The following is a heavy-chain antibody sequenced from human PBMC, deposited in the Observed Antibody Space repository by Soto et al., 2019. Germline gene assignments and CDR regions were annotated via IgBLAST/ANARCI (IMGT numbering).Heavy chain of an antibody. CDR3: ARVLSKQQLVRADATNLYDP. Sequence: GASVKVSCKASGYTFTSYDINWVRQATGQGLEWMGWMNPNSGNTGYAQKFQGRVTMTRNTSISTAYMELSSLRSEDTAVYYCARVLSKQQLVRADATNLYDPSGHGTLVTVS. J-gene: IGHJ5*02. CDR2: MNPNSGNT. V-gene: IGHV1-8*01. D-gene: IGHD6-13*01. CDR1: GYTFTSYD.